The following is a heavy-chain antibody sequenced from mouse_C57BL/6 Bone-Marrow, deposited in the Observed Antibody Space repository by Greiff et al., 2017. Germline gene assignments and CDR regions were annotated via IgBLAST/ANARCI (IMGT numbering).Heavy chain of an antibody. CDR3: ALTTVVATRYFDV. J-gene: IGHJ1*03. CDR1: GYTFTSYG. V-gene: IGHV1-81*01. D-gene: IGHD1-1*01. Sequence: VQLQQSGAELARPGASVKLSCKASGYTFTSYGISWVKQRTGQGLEWIGEIYPRSGNTYYNEKFKGKATLTADKSSSTAYMELRSLTSDDSAVYFCALTTVVATRYFDVWGTGTTVTVSS. CDR2: IYPRSGNT.